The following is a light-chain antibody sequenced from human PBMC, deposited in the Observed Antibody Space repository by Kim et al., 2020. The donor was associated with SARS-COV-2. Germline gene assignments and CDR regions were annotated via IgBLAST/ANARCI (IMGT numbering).Light chain of an antibody. CDR1: QSLLHSNGYNY. V-gene: IGKV2-28*01. CDR2: LGS. CDR3: MQALQTIT. Sequence: DIVMTQSPLSLPVTPGEPASISCRSSQSLLHSNGYNYLHWYLQKSGQSPQLLIYLGSNRASGVPDRFSGSGSGTDFTLKISRVEAEDVGVYYCMQALQTITFGQGTRLEIK. J-gene: IGKJ5*01.